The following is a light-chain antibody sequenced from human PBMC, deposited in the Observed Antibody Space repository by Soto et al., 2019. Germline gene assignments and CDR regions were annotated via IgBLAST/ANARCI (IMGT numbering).Light chain of an antibody. V-gene: IGLV2-8*01. CDR1: GNDVGGYDY. Sequence: QSALTQPPSASGSPGQSVTISCTGTGNDVGGYDYVSWYQLHPGGAPKLIIYEVIRRPSGVPDRFSGSKSGNTASLTVSGLQADDEADYFCSSYAGTTNLVFGGGTKVTVL. CDR2: EVI. CDR3: SSYAGTTNLV. J-gene: IGLJ3*02.